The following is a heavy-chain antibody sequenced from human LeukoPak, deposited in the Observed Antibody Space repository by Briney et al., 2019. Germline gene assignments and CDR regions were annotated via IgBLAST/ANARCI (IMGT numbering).Heavy chain of an antibody. D-gene: IGHD3-9*01. CDR1: GGSISSGSYY. Sequence: SETLSLTCTVSGGSISSGSYYWSWIRQPAGKGLEWIGRIYTSGSTNYNPSLKSRVTISADTSKNQFSLKLSSVTAADTAVYYCAREDVIRYFDGYDYWGQGTLVTVSS. J-gene: IGHJ4*02. V-gene: IGHV4-61*02. CDR3: AREDVIRYFDGYDY. CDR2: IYTSGST.